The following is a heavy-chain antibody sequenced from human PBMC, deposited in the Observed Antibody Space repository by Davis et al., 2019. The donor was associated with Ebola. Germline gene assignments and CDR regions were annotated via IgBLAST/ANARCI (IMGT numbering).Heavy chain of an antibody. Sequence: GGSLRLSCAASGFTFSSYAMSWVRQAPGKGLEWVSAISGSGGSTYYADSVKGRFTISRDNSKNTLYLQMNSLRAEDTAVYYCAKDRGYCSSTSCYGIGYYYGMDVWGQGTTVTVSS. V-gene: IGHV3-23*01. D-gene: IGHD2-2*01. CDR3: AKDRGYCSSTSCYGIGYYYGMDV. J-gene: IGHJ6*02. CDR2: ISGSGGST. CDR1: GFTFSSYA.